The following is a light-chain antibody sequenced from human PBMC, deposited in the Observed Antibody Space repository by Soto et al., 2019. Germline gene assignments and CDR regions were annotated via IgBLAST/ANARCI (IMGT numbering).Light chain of an antibody. Sequence: DVHMTQSPSTLSALVGYTFTVTCGPSQSGGRSLAWYRHQPGKPRKLLIYQASSLEGGVPSRFSGSGSGTDFTLTISSLQPEDFATYYGQQSYSTPLTCGGGTKVDIK. J-gene: IGKJ4*01. CDR3: QQSYSTPLT. CDR2: QAS. V-gene: IGKV1-5*03. CDR1: QSGGRS.